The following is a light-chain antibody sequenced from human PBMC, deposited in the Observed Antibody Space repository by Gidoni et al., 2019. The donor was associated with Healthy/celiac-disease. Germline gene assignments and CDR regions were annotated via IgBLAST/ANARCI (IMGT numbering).Light chain of an antibody. CDR1: QSVSSN. V-gene: IGKV3-15*01. J-gene: IGKJ1*01. CDR2: DAS. Sequence: DIVMTPPPAPLSVSPGGSATISRRASQSVSSNFASYQQKPGQAPRLLIYDASTRATGIPARFSGSRSGTEFTLTISSLQSEDFAVNYCQQYNNWHPWTFGQGTKVEIK. CDR3: QQYNNWHPWT.